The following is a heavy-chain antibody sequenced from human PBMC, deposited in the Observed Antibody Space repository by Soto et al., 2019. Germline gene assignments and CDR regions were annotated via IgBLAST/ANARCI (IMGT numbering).Heavy chain of an antibody. J-gene: IGHJ4*02. CDR3: ARTHRPTVVRSGFDY. V-gene: IGHV1-69*13. Sequence: GGPVKVSCKASGGTFSSYAISWVRQAPGQGLEWMGGIIPIFGTANYAQKFQGRVTITADESTSTAYMELSSLRSEDTAVYYCARTHRPTVVRSGFDYWGQGTLVTVSS. CDR1: GGTFSSYA. D-gene: IGHD4-17*01. CDR2: IIPIFGTA.